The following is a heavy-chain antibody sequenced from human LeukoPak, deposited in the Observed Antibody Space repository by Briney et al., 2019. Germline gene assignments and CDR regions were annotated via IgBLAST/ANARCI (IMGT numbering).Heavy chain of an antibody. V-gene: IGHV3-13*01. CDR2: IGTAGDT. CDR1: GFTFSDYD. CDR3: ARVAKERVVGVYYFDY. Sequence: GGSLRLSCAASGFTFSDYDMHWIRQATGKGLEWVSAIGTAGDTYYTGSVKGRFTISRENAKNSLYLQMNSLRAGDTAVYYCARVAKERVVGVYYFDYWGQGTLVTVSS. D-gene: IGHD1-1*01. J-gene: IGHJ4*02.